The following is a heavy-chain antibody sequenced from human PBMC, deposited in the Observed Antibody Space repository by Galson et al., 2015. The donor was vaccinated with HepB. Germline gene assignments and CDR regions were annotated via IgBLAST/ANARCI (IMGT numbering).Heavy chain of an antibody. V-gene: IGHV3-30*18. J-gene: IGHJ6*02. CDR2: ISYDGSNK. D-gene: IGHD3-22*01. CDR3: AKDYGITMIVREWYYYYGMDV. Sequence: SLRLSCAASGFTFSSYGMHWVRQAPGKGLEWVAVISYDGSNKYYADSVKGRFTISRDNSKNTLYLQMNSLRAEDTAVYYCAKDYGITMIVREWYYYYGMDVWGQGTTVTVSS. CDR1: GFTFSSYG.